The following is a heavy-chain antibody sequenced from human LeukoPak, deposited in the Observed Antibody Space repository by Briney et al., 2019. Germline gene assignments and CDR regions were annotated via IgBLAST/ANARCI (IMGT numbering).Heavy chain of an antibody. Sequence: ASVKVSCKASGYTFTGYYMHWVRQAPGQGLEWMGWINPNSGGTNYAQKFQGRVTMTRDTSISTAYMELSRLRSDDTAVYYCAKGYCSSTGCRTIDYWGQGTLVTVSS. V-gene: IGHV1-2*02. CDR2: INPNSGGT. CDR1: GYTFTGYY. J-gene: IGHJ4*02. D-gene: IGHD2-2*01. CDR3: AKGYCSSTGCRTIDY.